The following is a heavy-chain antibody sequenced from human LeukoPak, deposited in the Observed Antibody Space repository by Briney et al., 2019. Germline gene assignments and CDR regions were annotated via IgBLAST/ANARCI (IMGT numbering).Heavy chain of an antibody. D-gene: IGHD3-3*01. Sequence: SVKVFCKASGGTFSSYAISWVRQAPGQGLEWMGGIIPIFGTENYAQKFQGRVTITADESTSTAYIALSSLRSEDTAVYYCASPPPEISGVAAFDYWGQGTLVTVSS. CDR3: ASPPPEISGVAAFDY. V-gene: IGHV1-69*13. J-gene: IGHJ4*02. CDR1: GGTFSSYA. CDR2: IIPIFGTE.